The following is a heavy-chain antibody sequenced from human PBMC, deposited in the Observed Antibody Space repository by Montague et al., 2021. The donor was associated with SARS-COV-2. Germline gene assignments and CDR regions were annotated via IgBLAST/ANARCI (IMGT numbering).Heavy chain of an antibody. CDR1: SGSFSDFY. D-gene: IGHD3-3*01. V-gene: IGHV4-34*01. J-gene: IGHJ3*01. CDR3: ARGQVTISGVLIFIPAAGHLDG. Sequence: SETLSLTCAVYSGSFSDFYWTWIRQSPGEGLGGIGEINHTGRANYNPSLKGRVGLSRDTSKNQFSLKLQSVTPAGTGVYYCARGQVTISGVLIFIPAAGHLDGWGQGTSVTVSS. CDR2: INHTGRA.